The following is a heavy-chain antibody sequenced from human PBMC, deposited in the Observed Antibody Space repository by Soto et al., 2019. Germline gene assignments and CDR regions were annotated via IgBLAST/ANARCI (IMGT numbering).Heavy chain of an antibody. Sequence: GASVKVSCEASGYTFTNYYMHWLRQAPGQGLEWMGWMNPRSGGSKYAQAFQDRVTMTRDASISTAYMEMTSLRHGDTAVYFCARADDSISYPLDLWGPGTLVTVSS. CDR3: ARADDSISYPLDL. D-gene: IGHD4-4*01. CDR2: MNPRSGGS. J-gene: IGHJ5*02. CDR1: GYTFTNYY. V-gene: IGHV1-2*02.